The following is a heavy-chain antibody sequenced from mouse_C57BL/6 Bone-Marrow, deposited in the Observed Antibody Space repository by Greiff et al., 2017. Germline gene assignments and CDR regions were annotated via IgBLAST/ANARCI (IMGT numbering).Heavy chain of an antibody. Sequence: EVKLVESGGGLVKPGGSLKLSCAASGFTFSDYGMHWVRQAPEKGVEWVAYISSGSSTIYYADTVKGRFTISRDNAKNTLFLQMTSLRSEDTAMYYCARWWGLAYWGQGTLVTVSA. J-gene: IGHJ3*01. CDR3: ARWWGLAY. V-gene: IGHV5-17*01. D-gene: IGHD1-1*02. CDR1: GFTFSDYG. CDR2: ISSGSSTI.